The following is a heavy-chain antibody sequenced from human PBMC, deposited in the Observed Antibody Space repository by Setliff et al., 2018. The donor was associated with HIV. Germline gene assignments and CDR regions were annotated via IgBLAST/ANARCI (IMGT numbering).Heavy chain of an antibody. Sequence: SETLSLTCTVSGDSISSGNYYWTWIRQPAGKALGWIGRITNTGATEYNPSLKSRVTVSVDTSQNQFSLKLTSVTAADTATYFCSRGPPFDRWGRGTLVTVSS. J-gene: IGHJ2*01. CDR2: ITNTGAT. CDR3: SRGPPFDR. CDR1: GDSISSGNYY. V-gene: IGHV4-61*02.